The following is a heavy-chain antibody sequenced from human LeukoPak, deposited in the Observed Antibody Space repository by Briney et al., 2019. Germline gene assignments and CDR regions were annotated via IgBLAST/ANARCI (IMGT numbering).Heavy chain of an antibody. V-gene: IGHV3-30*02. J-gene: IGHJ4*02. CDR2: IKYDGNIK. Sequence: GGSLRLSCAASGFTFSSYDMHWVRQAPGQGLEWVAFIKYDGNIKYYADSVKGRFTISRDNSKNTVYLQMNSLRAEDTAVYYCAKSSFDYWGQGTLVTFSS. CDR3: AKSSFDY. CDR1: GFTFSSYD.